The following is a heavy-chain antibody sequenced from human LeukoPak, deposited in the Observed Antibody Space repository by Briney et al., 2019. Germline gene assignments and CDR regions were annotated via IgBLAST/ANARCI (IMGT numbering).Heavy chain of an antibody. CDR2: VSYDRSNK. J-gene: IGHJ4*02. D-gene: IGHD3-3*01. CDR3: AKSYYDFWSGYYQTFDY. CDR1: GFTVSSNY. V-gene: IGHV3-30*18. Sequence: GGSLRLSCAASGFTVSSNYMSWVRQAPGKGLEWVAVVSYDRSNKYYADSVKGRFTISRDNSKNTLYLQMNSLRAEDTAVYYCAKSYYDFWSGYYQTFDYWGQGTLVTVSS.